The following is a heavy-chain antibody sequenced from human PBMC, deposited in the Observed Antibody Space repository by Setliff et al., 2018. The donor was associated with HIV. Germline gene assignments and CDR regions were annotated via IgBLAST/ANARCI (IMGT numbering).Heavy chain of an antibody. Sequence: SETLSLTCTVSGGSISSYYWSWIRQPPGKGLEWIGYIYYSGSTNYNPSLKSRVTISVDTSKNQFSLKLSSVTAADTAVYYCARLARGAFDIWGQGIMVTVSS. CDR2: IYYSGST. J-gene: IGHJ3*02. CDR1: GGSISSYY. V-gene: IGHV4-59*08. CDR3: ARLARGAFDI.